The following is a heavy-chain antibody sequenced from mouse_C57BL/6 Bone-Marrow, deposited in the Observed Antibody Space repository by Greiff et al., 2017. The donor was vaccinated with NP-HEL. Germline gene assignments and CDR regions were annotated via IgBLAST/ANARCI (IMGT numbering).Heavy chain of an antibody. V-gene: IGHV1-81*01. CDR1: GYTFTSYG. Sequence: VKLMESGAELARPGASVKLSCKASGYTFTSYGISWVKQRTGQGLEWIGEIYPRSGNTYYNEKFKGKATLTADKSSSTAYMEIRSLTSEDSAVYFCARRGSSFDYWGQGTTLTVSS. CDR3: ARRGSSFDY. J-gene: IGHJ2*01. D-gene: IGHD6-1*01. CDR2: IYPRSGNT.